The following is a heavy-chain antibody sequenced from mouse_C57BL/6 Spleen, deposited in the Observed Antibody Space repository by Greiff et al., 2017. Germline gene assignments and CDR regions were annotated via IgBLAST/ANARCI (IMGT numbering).Heavy chain of an antibody. CDR2: ISSSGST. J-gene: IGHJ2*01. CDR1: GYSITNCNHW. Sequence: EVKLMESGPALVKPSQTVSLTCTVTGYSITNCNHWWNWIRPVPGSKLEWIGYISSSGSTDSNPSLKNPIPITRDTAKNQLFLQLNAVTTEDIATYYCVCDFGYWGQGTTLTVSS. V-gene: IGHV3-4*01. CDR3: VCDFGY.